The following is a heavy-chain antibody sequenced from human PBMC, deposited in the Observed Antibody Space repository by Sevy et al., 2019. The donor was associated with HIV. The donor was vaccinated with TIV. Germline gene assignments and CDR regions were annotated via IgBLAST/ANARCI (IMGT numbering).Heavy chain of an antibody. CDR3: AKVGAATAPVVSATPDYYYFYMDV. V-gene: IGHV3-43*01. CDR2: ISWDGGIT. Sequence: GGSLRLSCAASGFSFDDYTMHWVRQAPGKGLEWVSFISWDGGITDYADSVRGRFIISRDNDKDSLSLQMNSLRTEDTALYYCAKVGAATAPVVSATPDYYYFYMDVWGKGTTVTVSS. D-gene: IGHD2-21*01. J-gene: IGHJ6*03. CDR1: GFSFDDYT.